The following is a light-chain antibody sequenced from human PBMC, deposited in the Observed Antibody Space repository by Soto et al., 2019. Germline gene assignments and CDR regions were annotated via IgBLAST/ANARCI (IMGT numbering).Light chain of an antibody. Sequence: DIHLTQSPSFLSASVGDRVTITCRPSQAVPNNMAWYQQKPGKPPKLLIYEESTLHSGVPSRFSGRKSGTQFTLTIDSLQPEDFAVYYCQQYGSLITFGQGTRLEIK. CDR1: QAVPNN. J-gene: IGKJ5*01. CDR2: EES. V-gene: IGKV1-9*01. CDR3: QQYGSLIT.